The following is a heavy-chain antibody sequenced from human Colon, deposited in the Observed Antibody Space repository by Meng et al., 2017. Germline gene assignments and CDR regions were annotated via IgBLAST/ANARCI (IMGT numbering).Heavy chain of an antibody. V-gene: IGHV4-30-2*01. D-gene: IGHD3-22*01. CDR1: GGSLNSGGFS. CDR2: ILNSGTP. CDR3: ARGVEDYFDSSGFAWYFDS. Sequence: QLQLQESDSGLVKPSQTLSLTCAVPGGSLNSGGFSWSRIRQPPGKGLEWIGYILNSGTPYYNPSLQSRGTISVDTSKNQVSLKLRSVTAADTAVYYCARGVEDYFDSSGFAWYFDSWGQGTLVTVSS. J-gene: IGHJ4*02.